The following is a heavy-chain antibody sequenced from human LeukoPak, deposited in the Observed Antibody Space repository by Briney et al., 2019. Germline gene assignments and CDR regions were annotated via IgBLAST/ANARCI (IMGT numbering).Heavy chain of an antibody. D-gene: IGHD3-3*01. CDR3: AKDLSYYDFWSGPYYYMDV. CDR2: IRYDGSNK. Sequence: PGGSLRLSCAASGFTFSSYGMHWVRQAPGKGLEWVAFIRYDGSNKYYADSVKGRFTISRDNSKNTLYLQMNSLRAEDTAVYYCAKDLSYYDFWSGPYYYMDVWGKGTTVTVSS. J-gene: IGHJ6*03. V-gene: IGHV3-30*02. CDR1: GFTFSSYG.